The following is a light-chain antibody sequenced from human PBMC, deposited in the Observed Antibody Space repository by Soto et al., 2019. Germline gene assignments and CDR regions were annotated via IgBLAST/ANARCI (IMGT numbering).Light chain of an antibody. Sequence: QSVLTQPPSASGSPVQSVTISCTGTSSDVGGYNYGSWYQQHPGKAPKLMIYEVSKRPSGVPDRFSGSKSGNTASLTVSGLQAEDEADYYCSSYAGSNRVFGGGTKLTVL. CDR3: SSYAGSNRV. V-gene: IGLV2-8*01. J-gene: IGLJ2*01. CDR2: EVS. CDR1: SSDVGGYNY.